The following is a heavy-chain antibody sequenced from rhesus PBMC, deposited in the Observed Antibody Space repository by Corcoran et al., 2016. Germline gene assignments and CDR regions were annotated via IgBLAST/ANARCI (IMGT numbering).Heavy chain of an antibody. Sequence: EVQLVETGGGLVQPGGSLKLSCAASGFTFSSYGMSWVRQAPGKGLEWVSAVNSGRCSTSDAGALKVRFTISRDNSKNTLSLQMNSLRAEDTAVYYCARELGYSSWSYNSLDVWVRGVLVTVSS. CDR1: GFTFSSYG. V-gene: IGHV3S5*01. D-gene: IGHD6-13*01. CDR3: ARELGYSSWSYNSLDV. CDR2: VNSGRCST. J-gene: IGHJ5-2*02.